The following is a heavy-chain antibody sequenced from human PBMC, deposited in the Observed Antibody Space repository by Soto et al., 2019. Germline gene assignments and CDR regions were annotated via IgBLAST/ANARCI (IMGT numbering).Heavy chain of an antibody. CDR1: GFPFSSYS. D-gene: IGHD2-2*01. J-gene: IGHJ5*02. Sequence: GGSLRLSCAASGFPFSSYSMNWVRQAPGKGLEWVSSISSSSSYIYYADSVKGRFTISRDNAKNSLYLQMNSLRAEDTAVYYCARRAAIEGDWFDPWGQGTLVTVSS. V-gene: IGHV3-21*01. CDR3: ARRAAIEGDWFDP. CDR2: ISSSSSYI.